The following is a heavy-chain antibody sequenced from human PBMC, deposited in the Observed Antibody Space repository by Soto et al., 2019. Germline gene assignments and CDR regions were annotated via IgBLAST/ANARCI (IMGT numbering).Heavy chain of an antibody. V-gene: IGHV3-23*01. CDR1: GFTFSSYA. J-gene: IGHJ4*02. CDR2: ISGSGGST. CDR3: AKDPPGPPDY. D-gene: IGHD2-8*02. Sequence: GGSLRLSCAASGFTFSSYAMNWVRQAPGKGLEWVSGISGSGGSTYYADSVKGRFTTSRDNSKNTLHLQMKSLRAEDTAVYYCAKDPPGPPDYWGQGTLVTVSS.